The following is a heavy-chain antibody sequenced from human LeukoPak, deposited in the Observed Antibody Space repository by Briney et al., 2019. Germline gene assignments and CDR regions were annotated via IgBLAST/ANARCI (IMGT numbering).Heavy chain of an antibody. CDR1: GITFTTYA. J-gene: IGHJ1*01. Sequence: GGSLRLSCVASGITFTTYAMSWVRQAPGKGLDGVSTISGSGGDIHYADSVKGRFTISRDNSKNTLYLRMNSLRAEDTAVYYCVKDGEDWGQGTLVTVSS. CDR3: VKDGED. V-gene: IGHV3-23*01. CDR2: ISGSGGDI.